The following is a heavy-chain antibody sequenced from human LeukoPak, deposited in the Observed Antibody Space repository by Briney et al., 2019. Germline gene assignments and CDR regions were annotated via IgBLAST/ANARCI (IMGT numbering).Heavy chain of an antibody. D-gene: IGHD5-18*01. CDR1: GFSFSSFW. Sequence: QSGGSLRLSCAASGFSFSSFWLSWVRQAPEKGLEWVANIKEDGSEKYYVDSVKGRFTISRDNSKNTLSLQVSSLRTEDTAVYYCAKDRYSYAFEYSDSWGQGTLVTVSS. J-gene: IGHJ4*02. CDR2: IKEDGSEK. CDR3: AKDRYSYAFEYSDS. V-gene: IGHV3-7*01.